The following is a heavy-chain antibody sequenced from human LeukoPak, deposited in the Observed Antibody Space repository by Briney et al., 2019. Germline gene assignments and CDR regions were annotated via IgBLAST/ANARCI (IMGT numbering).Heavy chain of an antibody. CDR1: GGSFSGYY. D-gene: IGHD5-18*01. V-gene: IGHV4-34*01. CDR3: ARGRTWIQLWTTQGYYFDY. J-gene: IGHJ4*02. Sequence: SETLSLTCAVYGGSFSGYYWSWIRQPPGKGLEWIGEINHSGSTNYNPSLKSRVTISVDTSKNQFPLKLSSVTAADTAVYYCARGRTWIQLWTTQGYYFDYWGQGTLVTVSS. CDR2: INHSGST.